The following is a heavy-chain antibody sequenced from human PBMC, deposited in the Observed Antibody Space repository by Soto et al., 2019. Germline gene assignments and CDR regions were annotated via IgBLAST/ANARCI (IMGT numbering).Heavy chain of an antibody. D-gene: IGHD3-22*01. Sequence: QVQLVQSGAEVKKPGASVKVSCKASGYTFTSYGISWVGQAPGQGLEWMGWISAYNGNTNYAQKLQGRVTMTTDTSTSTAYMELRSLRSDDTAVYYCAREYYYDSRTTPDAFDIWGQGTMVTVSS. CDR3: AREYYYDSRTTPDAFDI. CDR2: ISAYNGNT. V-gene: IGHV1-18*01. J-gene: IGHJ3*02. CDR1: GYTFTSYG.